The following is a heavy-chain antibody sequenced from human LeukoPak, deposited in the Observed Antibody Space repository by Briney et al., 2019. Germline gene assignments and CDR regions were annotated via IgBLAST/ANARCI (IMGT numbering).Heavy chain of an antibody. CDR3: AKDGMDV. V-gene: IGHV3-30*18. CDR2: ISYDGSNK. CDR1: GFTFSSYG. Sequence: GGSLRLSCAASGFTFSSYGMHWVRQAPGKGLEWVAVISYDGSNKYYADSVKGRFTISRDNSKNTLYLQMNSLRAEDTAVYYCAKDGMDVWGQGTAVTVSS. J-gene: IGHJ6*02.